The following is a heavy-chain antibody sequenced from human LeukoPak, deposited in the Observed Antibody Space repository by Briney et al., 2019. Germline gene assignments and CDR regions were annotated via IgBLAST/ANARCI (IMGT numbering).Heavy chain of an antibody. Sequence: PSETLSLTCAIYGGSFSGYYWSWIRQPPGKGLEWIGEINHSGTTNYNPSLKSRVTISVDTSKNQFSLKLSSVTAADTAVYYCASPTRGYRGQGTLVTVSS. J-gene: IGHJ4*02. CDR3: ASPTRGY. V-gene: IGHV4-34*01. CDR1: GGSFSGYY. CDR2: INHSGTT.